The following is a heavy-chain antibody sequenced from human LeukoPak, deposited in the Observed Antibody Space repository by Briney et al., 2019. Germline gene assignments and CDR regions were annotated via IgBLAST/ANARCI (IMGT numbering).Heavy chain of an antibody. CDR2: IYYSGST. V-gene: IGHV4-61*01. D-gene: IGHD5-18*01. CDR1: GGSVSSGSYY. CDR3: ARDLGYSYGHYAFDI. J-gene: IGHJ3*02. Sequence: SETLSLTCTVSGGSVSSGSYYWSWIRQPPGKGLEWIGYIYYSGSTNYNPSLKSRVTISVDTSKNQFSLKLSSVTAADTAVYYCARDLGYSYGHYAFDIWGQGTMVTVSS.